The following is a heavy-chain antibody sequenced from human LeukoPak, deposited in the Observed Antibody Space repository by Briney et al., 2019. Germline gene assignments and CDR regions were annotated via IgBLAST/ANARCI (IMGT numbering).Heavy chain of an antibody. D-gene: IGHD7-27*01. CDR1: GFTFSTHS. Sequence: GGSLRLSCAASGFTFSTHSMNWVRQAPGKGLEWVSSIGSSSSSIYYADSVKGRFTISRDNAKNSLYLQMNSLSAEDTAVYYCARETGEAFDYWGQGTLVTVSS. CDR2: IGSSSSSI. CDR3: ARETGEAFDY. V-gene: IGHV3-21*01. J-gene: IGHJ4*02.